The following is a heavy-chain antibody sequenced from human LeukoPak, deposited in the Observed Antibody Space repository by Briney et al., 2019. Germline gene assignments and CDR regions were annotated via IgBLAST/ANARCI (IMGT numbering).Heavy chain of an antibody. D-gene: IGHD3-3*01. CDR2: IRYDGSNK. V-gene: IGHV3-30*02. Sequence: PGGSLRLSCAASGFTFSSYGMHWVRQAPGKGLEWVAFIRYDGSNKYYADSVKGRFTISRDNSKNTLYLQMNSLRAEDTAVYYCAKETLQYYDFWSGYSPFDYWGQGTLVTVSS. CDR1: GFTFSSYG. CDR3: AKETLQYYDFWSGYSPFDY. J-gene: IGHJ4*02.